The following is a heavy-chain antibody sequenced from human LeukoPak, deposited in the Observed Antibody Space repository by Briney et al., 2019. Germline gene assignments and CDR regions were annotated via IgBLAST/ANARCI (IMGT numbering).Heavy chain of an antibody. Sequence: PSESLSLTCTVSSGSISSYYWSWIRQPPGKALEWIGYIYYSGSTNYNPSLKSRVTISVDTSKKQFSLKLSSVTAADTAVYYCAREAQYYYDSSGYYDYWGQGTLVTVSS. CDR1: SGSISSYY. V-gene: IGHV4-59*01. CDR3: AREAQYYYDSSGYYDY. CDR2: IYYSGST. D-gene: IGHD3-22*01. J-gene: IGHJ4*02.